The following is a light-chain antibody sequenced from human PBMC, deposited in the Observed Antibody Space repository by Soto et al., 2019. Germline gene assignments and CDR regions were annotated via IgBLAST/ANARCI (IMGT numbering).Light chain of an antibody. CDR1: QSVSSSY. Sequence: EIVLTQSPGTLSLSPGERATLSCRASQSVSSSYLAWYQQKPGQAPRLLIYGASSRATGIPDRFSGNGSGTDFTLTISRLEPEDFAVYYCQQYGSSPALTFGGGTKV. CDR3: QQYGSSPALT. J-gene: IGKJ4*01. CDR2: GAS. V-gene: IGKV3-20*01.